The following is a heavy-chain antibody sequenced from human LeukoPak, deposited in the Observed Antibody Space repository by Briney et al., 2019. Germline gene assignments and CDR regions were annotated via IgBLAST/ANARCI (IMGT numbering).Heavy chain of an antibody. J-gene: IGHJ3*02. CDR1: GYTFTNYD. Sequence: ASVKVSCKASGYTFTNYDINWVRQATGQGLEWMGWMNPNSGDTGYAQKFQGRVTITRNTSTSTAYMELNSLRSEDTAVYYCARDLGAIAAAGSAFDIWGQGTMVTVSS. CDR3: ARDLGAIAAAGSAFDI. V-gene: IGHV1-8*03. D-gene: IGHD6-13*01. CDR2: MNPNSGDT.